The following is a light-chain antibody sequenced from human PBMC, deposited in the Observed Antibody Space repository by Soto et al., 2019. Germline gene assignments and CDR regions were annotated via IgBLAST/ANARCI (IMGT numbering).Light chain of an antibody. CDR2: GAS. V-gene: IGKV3-20*01. CDR3: QQYGSSPRT. CDR1: QSVSRSF. Sequence: DIVLTQSPGTLSLPPGERATLSCRASQSVSRSFLAWYQQKPGQAPRLLIYGASSRATGIPDRFSGSGSGIDFTLTISRLEPEDFAVYYCQQYGSSPRTFGPGTKVEIK. J-gene: IGKJ1*01.